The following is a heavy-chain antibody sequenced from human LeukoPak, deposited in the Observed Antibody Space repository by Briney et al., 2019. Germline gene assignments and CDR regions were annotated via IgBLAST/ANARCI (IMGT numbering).Heavy chain of an antibody. V-gene: IGHV3-64*02. CDR1: GFTFRNYG. J-gene: IGHJ4*02. D-gene: IGHD3-10*01. Sequence: GGSLRLSCAASGFTFRNYGIHWVRQAPGKGLEYVSAISGNGGSTYYVDSVRGRFTISRGNSKDTVYLHMGSLRLEDMAVYYCARDKFGSGDYWGQGTLVSVSS. CDR2: ISGNGGST. CDR3: ARDKFGSGDY.